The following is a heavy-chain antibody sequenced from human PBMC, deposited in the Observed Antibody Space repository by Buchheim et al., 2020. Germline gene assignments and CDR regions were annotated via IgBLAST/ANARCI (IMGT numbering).Heavy chain of an antibody. Sequence: QVQLVQSGAEVKKPGASVKVSCKASGYTFTSYDINWVRQATGQGLEWMGWMNPNSGNTGYAQKFQGRVTMTRNTSISTAYMELSSLRSEDTAVYYCARGRVHYYYDYWSGKSYYYGMDVWGKGTT. J-gene: IGHJ6*04. V-gene: IGHV1-8*01. CDR3: ARGRVHYYYDYWSGKSYYYGMDV. D-gene: IGHD3-3*01. CDR1: GYTFTSYD. CDR2: MNPNSGNT.